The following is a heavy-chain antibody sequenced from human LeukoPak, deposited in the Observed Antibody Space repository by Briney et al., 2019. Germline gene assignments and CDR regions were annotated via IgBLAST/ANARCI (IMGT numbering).Heavy chain of an antibody. D-gene: IGHD3-3*01. Sequence: GASVKVSCKASGYTFTTLDINWVRQATGQGLEWMGWINPNSGGTNYAQKFQGRVTMTRDTSISTAYMELSRLRSDDTAVYYCARDIPTIFGVVSPGNWFDPWGQGTLVTVSS. V-gene: IGHV1-2*02. CDR2: INPNSGGT. CDR3: ARDIPTIFGVVSPGNWFDP. J-gene: IGHJ5*02. CDR1: GYTFTTLD.